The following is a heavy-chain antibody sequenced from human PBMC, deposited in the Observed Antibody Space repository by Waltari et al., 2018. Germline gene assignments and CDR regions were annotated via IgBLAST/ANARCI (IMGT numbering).Heavy chain of an antibody. CDR1: GGSFSGYY. CDR2: ISPRGST. J-gene: IGHJ6*04. D-gene: IGHD3-3*01. Sequence: QVQLQQWGAGLLKPSETLSLTCAVYGGSFSGYYWSWIRQPPGKGLEWIGEISPRGSTSYNPSLKSRVTVSVDTSKNQFSLKLRSVTAADTAVYYCARAGYAFWSGLITCGVCLQLSVWGKGTTVTVSS. V-gene: IGHV4-34*01. CDR3: ARAGYAFWSGLITCGVCLQLSV.